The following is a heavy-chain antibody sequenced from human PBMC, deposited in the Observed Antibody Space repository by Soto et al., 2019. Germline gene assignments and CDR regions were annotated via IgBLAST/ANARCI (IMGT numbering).Heavy chain of an antibody. Sequence: EVQLLESGGGLVQPGGSLRLSCAASGFTLGTYVMTWVRQAPGKGLEWVSAISGSGGSTNYADPVKGRFTISRDNTKNTPYLQKNSLGVEGTAVYYFSKDRKGSYCSGGTCYSFDFRGQGTLVTGPS. D-gene: IGHD2-15*01. J-gene: IGHJ4*02. CDR3: SKDRKGSYCSGGTCYSFDF. CDR2: ISGSGGST. CDR1: GFTLGTYV. V-gene: IGHV3-23*01.